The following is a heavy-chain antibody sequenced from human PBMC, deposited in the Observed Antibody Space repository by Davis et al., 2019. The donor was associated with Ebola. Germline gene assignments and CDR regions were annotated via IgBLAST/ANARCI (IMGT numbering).Heavy chain of an antibody. CDR1: GYTFTSYA. D-gene: IGHD6-19*01. V-gene: IGHV7-4-1*02. Sequence: AASVKVSCKASGYTFTSYAMNWVRQAPGQGLEWMGWINTNTGNPTYAQGFTGRFVFSLDTSASTAYLQISSLKAEDTAVYYCARGQSSGWYPYFDYWGQGTLVTVSS. CDR2: INTNTGNP. CDR3: ARGQSSGWYPYFDY. J-gene: IGHJ4*02.